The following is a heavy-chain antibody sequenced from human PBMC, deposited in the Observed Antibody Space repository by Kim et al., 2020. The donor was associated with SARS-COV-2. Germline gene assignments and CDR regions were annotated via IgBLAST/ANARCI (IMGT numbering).Heavy chain of an antibody. J-gene: IGHJ4*02. CDR1: GYTFTSYY. V-gene: IGHV1-46*01. CDR3: ARLHGVSGTGDDY. CDR2: IKHSGGST. Sequence: ASVKVSCKASGYTFTSYYMHWVRQAPGQGLEWMGIIKHSGGSTSYAQKFQGRVTMTRDTSKSTVYMELSSLRSEDTAVYYCARLHGVSGTGDDYWGQGTLVTVSS. D-gene: IGHD3-10*01.